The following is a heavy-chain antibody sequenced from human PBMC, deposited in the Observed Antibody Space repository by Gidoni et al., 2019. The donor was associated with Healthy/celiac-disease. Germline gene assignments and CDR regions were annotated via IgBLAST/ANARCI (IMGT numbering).Heavy chain of an antibody. J-gene: IGHJ4*02. CDR1: GGSISRGDYY. V-gene: IGHV4-30-4*01. Sequence: QVQLQESGPGLVKPSQTLSLTCTVSGGSISRGDYYWSWIRQPPGKGLEWIGYIYYSGSTYYNPSLKSRVTISVDTSKNQFSLKLSSVTAADTAVYYCARSDQHYYDSSGYYSDYWGQGTLVTVSS. CDR2: IYYSGST. CDR3: ARSDQHYYDSSGYYSDY. D-gene: IGHD3-22*01.